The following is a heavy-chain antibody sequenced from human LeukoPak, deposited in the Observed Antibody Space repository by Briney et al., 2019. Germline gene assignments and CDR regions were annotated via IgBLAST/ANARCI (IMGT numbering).Heavy chain of an antibody. J-gene: IGHJ4*02. CDR2: ISSSSSYI. CDR1: GFTFTSYS. CDR3: AKVGHNTYYDILTGPDY. V-gene: IGHV3-21*01. D-gene: IGHD3-9*01. Sequence: GGSLRLSCAASGFTFTSYSMNWVRQAPGKGLECVSSISSSSSYIYYADSVKGRFTISRDNAKNSLYLQMNSLRAEDTAVYYCAKVGHNTYYDILTGPDYWGQGTLVSVSS.